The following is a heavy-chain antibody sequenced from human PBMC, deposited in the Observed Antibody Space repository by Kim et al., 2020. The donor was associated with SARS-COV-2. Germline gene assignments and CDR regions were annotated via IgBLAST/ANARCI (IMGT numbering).Heavy chain of an antibody. CDR1: GFTFSSYG. CDR2: ISYDGSNK. J-gene: IGHJ6*02. V-gene: IGHV3-33*05. CDR3: ARDRSESMGIAAAGNAYYYYGMDV. Sequence: GGSLRLSCAASGFTFSSYGMHWVRQAPGKGLEWVAVISYDGSNKYYADSVKGRFTISRDNSKNTLYLQMNSLRAEDTAVYYCARDRSESMGIAAAGNAYYYYGMDVWGQGTTVTVSS. D-gene: IGHD6-13*01.